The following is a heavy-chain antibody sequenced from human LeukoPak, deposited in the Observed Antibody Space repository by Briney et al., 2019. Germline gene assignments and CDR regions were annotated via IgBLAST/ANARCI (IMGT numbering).Heavy chain of an antibody. J-gene: IGHJ3*02. Sequence: GGSLRLSCTASGFTFGDYAMSGFRQAPGKGLEWVGFIRSKAYGGTTEYAASVKGRFTISRDDSKSIAYLQMNSLKTEDTAVYYCTRVGGYCGGDCPDDAFDICGQGTMVTVSS. CDR3: TRVGGYCGGDCPDDAFDI. CDR1: GFTFGDYA. D-gene: IGHD2-21*01. V-gene: IGHV3-49*03. CDR2: IRSKAYGGTT.